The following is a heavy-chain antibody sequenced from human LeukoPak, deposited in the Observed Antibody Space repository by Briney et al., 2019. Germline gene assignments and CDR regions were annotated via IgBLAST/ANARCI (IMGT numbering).Heavy chain of an antibody. CDR1: GFTVSSNY. D-gene: IGHD3-10*01. V-gene: IGHV3-53*01. Sequence: PGGSLRLSCAASGFTVSSNYMSWVRQAPGKGLEWVSVIYSGGSTYYADSVKGRFTISRDNAKNSLYLQMNSLRAEDTAVYYCALSGFNAEYFQHWGQGTLVTVSS. J-gene: IGHJ1*01. CDR3: ALSGFNAEYFQH. CDR2: IYSGGST.